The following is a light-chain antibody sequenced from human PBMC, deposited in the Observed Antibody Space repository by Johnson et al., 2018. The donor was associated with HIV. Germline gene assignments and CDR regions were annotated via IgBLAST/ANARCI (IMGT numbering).Light chain of an antibody. V-gene: IGLV1-51*02. CDR1: SSNIGNND. CDR2: ESN. J-gene: IGLJ1*01. CDR3: GTWDSSLSAHYV. Sequence: QSLLTQPPSVSAAPGQKVTISCSGSSSNIGNNDVSWYQHLPGTAPKLLIYESNKRPSGIPDRFSGSESGTSATLGITGLQTGDEADYYCGTWDSSLSAHYVFGTVTKVTVL.